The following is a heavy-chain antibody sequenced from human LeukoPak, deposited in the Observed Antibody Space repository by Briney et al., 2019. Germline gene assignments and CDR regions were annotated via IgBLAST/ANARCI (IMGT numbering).Heavy chain of an antibody. D-gene: IGHD5-12*01. CDR1: GFTFSNYW. CDR2: ISGSGGST. J-gene: IGHJ4*02. V-gene: IGHV3-23*01. CDR3: ARSRLRLGYFDY. Sequence: PGGSLRLSCAASGFTFSNYWMTWVRQAPGKGLEWVSAISGSGGSTYYADSVKGRFTISRDNSKNTLYLQMNSLRAEDTAVYYCARSRLRLGYFDYWGQGTLVTVSS.